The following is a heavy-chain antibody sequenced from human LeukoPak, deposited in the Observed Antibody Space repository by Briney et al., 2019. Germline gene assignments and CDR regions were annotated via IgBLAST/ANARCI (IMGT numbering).Heavy chain of an antibody. CDR1: GFTFSSYS. V-gene: IGHV3-21*01. J-gene: IGHJ4*02. D-gene: IGHD3-10*01. CDR2: ISSSSSYI. CDR3: AGALWFGDGRDY. Sequence: GGSLRLSCAASGFTFSSYSMNWVRQAPGKGLEWVSSISSSSSYIYYADSVKGRFTISRDNAKNSLYLQMNSLRAEDTAVYYYAGALWFGDGRDYWGQGTLVTVSS.